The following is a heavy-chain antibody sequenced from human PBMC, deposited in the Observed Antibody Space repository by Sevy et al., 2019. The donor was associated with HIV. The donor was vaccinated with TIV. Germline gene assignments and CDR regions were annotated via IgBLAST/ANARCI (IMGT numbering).Heavy chain of an antibody. CDR3: VRSEDYYDSSGLYYFDY. CDR2: ISGSGGST. V-gene: IGHV3-23*01. J-gene: IGHJ4*02. Sequence: GGCLRLSCAASGFTFSSYAMSWVRQAPGKGLEWVSAISGSGGSTYYADSVKGRFTISRDNSKNTLYLQMNSLRAEDTAVYYCVRSEDYYDSSGLYYFDYWGQGTLVTVSS. D-gene: IGHD3-22*01. CDR1: GFTFSSYA.